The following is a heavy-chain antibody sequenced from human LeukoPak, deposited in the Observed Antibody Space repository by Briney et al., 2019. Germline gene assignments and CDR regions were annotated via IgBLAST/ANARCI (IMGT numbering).Heavy chain of an antibody. Sequence: SETLSLTCTVSGGSISSYYWSWIRQPPGKGLEWTGYIYYSGSTNYNPSLKSRVTISVDTSKNQFSLKLSSVTAADTAVYYCARVLLEWPSGGRYFDYWGQGTLVTVSS. CDR3: ARVLLEWPSGGRYFDY. V-gene: IGHV4-59*01. D-gene: IGHD3-3*01. J-gene: IGHJ4*02. CDR1: GGSISSYY. CDR2: IYYSGST.